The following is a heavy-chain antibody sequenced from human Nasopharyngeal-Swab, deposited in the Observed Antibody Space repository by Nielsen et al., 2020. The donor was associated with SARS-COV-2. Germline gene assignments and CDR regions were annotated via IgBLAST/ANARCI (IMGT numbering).Heavy chain of an antibody. Sequence: GESLKISCAASGFSLSRHGMNWVRQAPGKGLEWVAVISYDGSNKYYADSVKGRFTISRDNSKNTLYLQMNSLRAEDTAVYYCARDLGGPGRWGWVYYYYGMDVWGQGTTVTVSS. CDR2: ISYDGSNK. V-gene: IGHV3-30*03. CDR3: ARDLGGPGRWGWVYYYYGMDV. J-gene: IGHJ6*02. D-gene: IGHD1-26*01. CDR1: GFSLSRHG.